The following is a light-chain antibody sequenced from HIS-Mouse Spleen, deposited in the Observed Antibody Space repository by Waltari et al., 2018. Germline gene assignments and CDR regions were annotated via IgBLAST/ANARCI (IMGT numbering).Light chain of an antibody. Sequence: SYVLTQPPSVSVAPGQTARITCGGNNIGSKSVHWYQQKPGQAPVLVVYDDSDRPSGIHDRFSGSNSGNTSTLTISRVEAVDEADYYCQVWDSSSDRVFGTGTKVTVL. CDR3: QVWDSSSDRV. CDR1: NIGSKS. J-gene: IGLJ1*01. V-gene: IGLV3-21*02. CDR2: DDS.